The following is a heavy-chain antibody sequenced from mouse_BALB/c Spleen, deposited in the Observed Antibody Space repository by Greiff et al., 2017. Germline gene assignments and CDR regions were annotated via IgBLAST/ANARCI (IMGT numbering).Heavy chain of an antibody. CDR2: INPSTGYT. V-gene: IGHV1-7*01. Sequence: VKLMESGAELAKPGASVKMSCKASGYTFTSYWMHWVKQRPGQGLEWIGYINPSTGYTEYNQKFKDKATLTADKSSSTAYMQLSSLTSEDSAVYYCARRGFYYRYDYYAMDYWGQGTSVTVSS. CDR1: GYTFTSYW. D-gene: IGHD2-14*01. CDR3: ARRGFYYRYDYYAMDY. J-gene: IGHJ4*01.